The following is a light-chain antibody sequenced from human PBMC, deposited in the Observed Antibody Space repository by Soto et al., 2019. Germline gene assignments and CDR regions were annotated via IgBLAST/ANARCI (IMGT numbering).Light chain of an antibody. V-gene: IGKV3-11*01. J-gene: IGKJ5*01. Sequence: EIVLTQSPATLSLSPGERATFSCWASQSVSSYLAWYQQKPGQAPRLLIYDTSNRATGIPARFGGSGSGTDFTLTISSLEPEDFAVYYCQQRSDWPITFGQGTRLEIK. CDR1: QSVSSY. CDR3: QQRSDWPIT. CDR2: DTS.